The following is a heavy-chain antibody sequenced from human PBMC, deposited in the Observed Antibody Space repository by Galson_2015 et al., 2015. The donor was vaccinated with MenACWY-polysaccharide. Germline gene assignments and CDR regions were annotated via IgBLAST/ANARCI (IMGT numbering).Heavy chain of an antibody. J-gene: IGHJ2*01. D-gene: IGHD6-6*01. CDR1: EYTFTSYD. V-gene: IGHV1-8*01. CDR3: ARGGAARRGWYFDL. CDR2: MNPNSANT. Sequence: SVKVSCKASEYTFTSYDINWVRQAPGQGLEWMGWMNPNSANTGYGKKFHGRVTMTRNTSMSTAYMELSSLRFEDTAVYYCARGGAARRGWYFDLWGRGTLVTVSS.